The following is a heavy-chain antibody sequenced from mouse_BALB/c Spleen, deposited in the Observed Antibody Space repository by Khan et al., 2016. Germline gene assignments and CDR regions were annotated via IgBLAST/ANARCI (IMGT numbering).Heavy chain of an antibody. CDR3: SAIYYGYDVDLDY. D-gene: IGHD2-2*01. J-gene: IGHJ2*01. CDR2: IDPENGET. CDR1: GFNIKDYY. Sequence: EVQLQESGAELVKSGASVKLSCTASGFNIKDYYIHWVKQRPEQGLEWIGWIDPENGETECAPKFQGKATVTADTSSNTAYLQLSSLTSEDTAVYYCSAIYYGYDVDLDYWGRGTTLTVSS. V-gene: IGHV14-4*02.